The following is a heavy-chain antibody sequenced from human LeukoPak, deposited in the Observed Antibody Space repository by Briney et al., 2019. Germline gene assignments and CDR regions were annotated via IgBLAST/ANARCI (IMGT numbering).Heavy chain of an antibody. CDR1: GFIFNNYA. J-gene: IGHJ4*02. Sequence: SLSLSCAGSGFIFNNYAMHWVRQTPGKGLEWVSGISWNSGSIDYADSVKGRFTISRDNAKNSLYLQMNSLRVEDTAFYYCAKDNRRHYTSGPNPDSLHWGQGALVTVSS. D-gene: IGHD6-19*01. CDR2: ISWNSGSI. CDR3: AKDNRRHYTSGPNPDSLH. V-gene: IGHV3-9*01.